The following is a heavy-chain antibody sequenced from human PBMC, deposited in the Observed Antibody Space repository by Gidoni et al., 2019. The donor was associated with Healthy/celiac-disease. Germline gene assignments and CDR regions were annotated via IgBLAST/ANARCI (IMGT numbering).Heavy chain of an antibody. D-gene: IGHD6-13*01. V-gene: IGHV3-48*02. CDR3: ARGRGIAAPGYYFDY. Sequence: EVQLVESGGGLVQPGGSLRLSCAASGFTFISYSMNWVRQAPGKGLEWVSFISSSSSTIYYAYSVKGRFTISRDNAKNSLYLQMNSLRDEDTAVYYCARGRGIAAPGYYFDYWGQGTLVTVSS. CDR1: GFTFISYS. J-gene: IGHJ4*02. CDR2: ISSSSSTI.